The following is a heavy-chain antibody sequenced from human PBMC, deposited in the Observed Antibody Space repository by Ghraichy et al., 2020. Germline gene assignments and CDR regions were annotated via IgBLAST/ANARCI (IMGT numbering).Heavy chain of an antibody. CDR3: ARSPLAAGTRYFDF. Sequence: SETLSLTCTVSGDAISSGSHYWGWIRQPPGEGLEWIGDIYYSGYTNYNPSLKSRVTISVDTSKNHFSLKLSSVTAADTAVYFCARSPLAAGTRYFDFWGQGTLVTVSS. J-gene: IGHJ4*02. V-gene: IGHV4-61*03. CDR1: GDAISSGSHY. CDR2: IYYSGYT. D-gene: IGHD6-13*01.